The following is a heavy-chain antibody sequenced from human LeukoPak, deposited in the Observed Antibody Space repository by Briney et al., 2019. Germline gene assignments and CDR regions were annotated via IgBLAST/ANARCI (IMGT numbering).Heavy chain of an antibody. CDR2: ISSSGSYI. V-gene: IGHV3-21*01. CDR1: GFTLSTYT. CDR3: ARSGIKMVRGVIIKSPYHMDV. Sequence: GGSLRLSCAASGFTLSTYTMNWVRQAPGKGLEWVSSISSSGSYIYYADSVKGRFTISRDDAKNSLSLQMDSLRAEDTAVYYCARSGIKMVRGVIIKSPYHMDVWGKGTTVTIS. D-gene: IGHD3-10*01. J-gene: IGHJ6*03.